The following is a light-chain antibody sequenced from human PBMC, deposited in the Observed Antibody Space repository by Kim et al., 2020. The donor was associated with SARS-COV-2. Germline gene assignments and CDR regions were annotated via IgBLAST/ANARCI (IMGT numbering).Light chain of an antibody. Sequence: SVGNRVTITCRVSQDIRNDLGWYQQNPGRAHKRLIYGASSVKRGVPSRFSGSGSGTEFTLTISSVQPEDFATYFCLQHSTYPITFGQGTRLEIK. CDR2: GAS. J-gene: IGKJ5*01. V-gene: IGKV1-17*01. CDR1: QDIRND. CDR3: LQHSTYPIT.